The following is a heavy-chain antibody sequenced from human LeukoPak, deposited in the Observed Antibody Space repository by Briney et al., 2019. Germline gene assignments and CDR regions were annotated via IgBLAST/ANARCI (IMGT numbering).Heavy chain of an antibody. CDR3: ARDPGHCSSTSCYKFFDY. D-gene: IGHD2-2*02. V-gene: IGHV3-48*03. Sequence: GGSLRLSCAASGFTFSGFEMNWVRQAPGKGLEWVSYSSSSGSTIYYADSVKGRFTVSRDNAKNSLYLQMNSLRAEDTAVYYCARDPGHCSSTSCYKFFDYWGQGTLVTVSS. CDR2: SSSSGSTI. CDR1: GFTFSGFE. J-gene: IGHJ4*02.